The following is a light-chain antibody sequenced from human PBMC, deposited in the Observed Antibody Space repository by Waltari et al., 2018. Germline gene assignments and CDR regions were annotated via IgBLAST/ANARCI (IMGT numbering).Light chain of an antibody. CDR3: HQSNILPRT. CDR1: QGIGGS. V-gene: IGKV6-21*02. CDR2: YAS. J-gene: IGKJ2*01. Sequence: EIVLTQSPDFQSVTPKEKVPITSRASQGIGGSLPWYQQKPDQSPRLLVKYASQSISGVPSRFSGSGYGTDFTLTINSLETEDVATYYCHQSNILPRTFGRGTKLEIK.